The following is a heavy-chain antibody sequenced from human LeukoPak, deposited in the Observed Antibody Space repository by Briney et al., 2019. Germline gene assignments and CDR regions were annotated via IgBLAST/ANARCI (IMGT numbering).Heavy chain of an antibody. CDR2: INPNSGGT. Sequence: ASVKVSCKASGYTFTGYYMHWVRQAPGQGLEWMGWINPNSGGTNYAQKFQGRVTMTRDTSISTAYMELSRLRSDDTAVYYCARVGSSWYHNYYYMDVWGKGTTVTISS. V-gene: IGHV1-2*02. D-gene: IGHD6-13*01. CDR1: GYTFTGYY. CDR3: ARVGSSWYHNYYYMDV. J-gene: IGHJ6*03.